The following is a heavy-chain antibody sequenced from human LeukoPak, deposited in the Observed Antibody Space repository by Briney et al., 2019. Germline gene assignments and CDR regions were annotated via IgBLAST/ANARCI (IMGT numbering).Heavy chain of an antibody. CDR3: ARATYDSSGYYYPNFDY. CDR1: GYTFTSYG. CDR2: IIPILGIA. V-gene: IGHV1-69*04. Sequence: SVKVSCKASGYTFTSYGISWVRQAPGQGLEWMGRIIPILGIANYAQKFQGRVTITADKSTSTAYMELSSLRSEDTAVYYCARATYDSSGYYYPNFDYWGQGTLVTVSS. J-gene: IGHJ4*02. D-gene: IGHD3-22*01.